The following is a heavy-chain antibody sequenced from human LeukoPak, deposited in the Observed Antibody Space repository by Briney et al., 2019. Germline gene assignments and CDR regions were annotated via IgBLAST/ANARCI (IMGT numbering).Heavy chain of an antibody. Sequence: GASVKVSCKASGYTFTSYDINWVRQAPGQGLEWMGWISAYNGNTNYAQKLQGRVTMTTDTSTSTAYMELRSLRSDDTAVYYCARVLSGSYFSGLFDYWGQGTLVTVSS. V-gene: IGHV1-18*01. CDR2: ISAYNGNT. CDR3: ARVLSGSYFSGLFDY. CDR1: GYTFTSYD. D-gene: IGHD1-26*01. J-gene: IGHJ4*02.